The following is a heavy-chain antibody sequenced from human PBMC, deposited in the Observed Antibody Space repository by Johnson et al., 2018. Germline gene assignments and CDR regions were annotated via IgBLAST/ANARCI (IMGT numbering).Heavy chain of an antibody. CDR1: GGSISSYY. J-gene: IGHJ6*03. D-gene: IGHD2-2*01. CDR3: ARGRVPAARYYYYYMDV. Sequence: QVQLQESGPGLVKPSETLSLTCTVSGGSISSYYWSWIRQPPGKGLEWIGYIYYSGSTNYNPPLKSRVPISVDPSKPQFSLKLSSVTAADPAVDYCARGRVPAARYYYYYMDVWGKGTTVTVSS. CDR2: IYYSGST. V-gene: IGHV4-59*01.